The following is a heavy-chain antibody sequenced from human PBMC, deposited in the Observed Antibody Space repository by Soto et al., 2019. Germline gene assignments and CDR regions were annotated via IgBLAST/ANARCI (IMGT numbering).Heavy chain of an antibody. CDR3: SGCSGGARHKSYYMAV. J-gene: IGHJ6*01. V-gene: IGHV3-21*06. Sequence: EVHLVESGGGLVKPGGSLRLSCAVSGFTFSSCTMNWVRQAPGKGLEWVSSISPSSGHIYYADSVKGRFTISRNNAKNSLFLQKKSRRGEDTSVYYCSGCSGGARHKSYYMAVWGQGTRVNVS. CDR1: GFTFSSCT. D-gene: IGHD2-15*01. CDR2: ISPSSGHI.